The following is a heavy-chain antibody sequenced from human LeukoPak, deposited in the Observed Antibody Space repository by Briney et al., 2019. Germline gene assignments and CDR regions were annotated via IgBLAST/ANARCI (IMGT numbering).Heavy chain of an antibody. Sequence: GGSLRLSCAASGFTFSSYAMSWVRQAPGKGLEWVSAISGSGGSTYYADSVKGRFTISRDNSKNTLYLQMNSLRAEDTAVYYCARVGRAIIVVVPAATVDYWGQGTLVTVSS. CDR1: GFTFSSYA. CDR3: ARVGRAIIVVVPAATVDY. CDR2: ISGSGGST. D-gene: IGHD2-2*01. V-gene: IGHV3-23*01. J-gene: IGHJ4*02.